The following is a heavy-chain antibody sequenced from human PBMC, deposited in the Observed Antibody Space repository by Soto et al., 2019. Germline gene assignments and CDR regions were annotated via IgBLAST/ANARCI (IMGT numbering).Heavy chain of an antibody. CDR2: INHSGST. CDR3: ARGVVVPAAKTYGMDV. D-gene: IGHD2-2*01. J-gene: IGHJ6*02. CDR1: GGSFSGYY. Sequence: TSETLSLTCAVYGGSFSGYYWSWIRQPPGKGLEWIGEINHSGSTNYNPSLKSRVTISVDTSKNQFSLKLSSVTAADTAVYYCARGVVVPAAKTYGMDVWGQGTTVTVSS. V-gene: IGHV4-34*01.